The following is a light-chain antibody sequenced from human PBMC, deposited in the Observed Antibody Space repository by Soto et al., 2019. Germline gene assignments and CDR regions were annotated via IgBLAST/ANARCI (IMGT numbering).Light chain of an antibody. CDR3: QQYNSDSQM. CDR2: DAS. CDR1: QSISSW. Sequence: DIQMTQSPSTLSSSVGSIVTITCRASQSISSWLAWYQQKPGKAPKLLIYDASSLESGVPSRFSGSGSGTEFTLTISSLQPDDFETYYCQQYNSDSQMFGQGTKVDIK. J-gene: IGKJ1*01. V-gene: IGKV1-5*01.